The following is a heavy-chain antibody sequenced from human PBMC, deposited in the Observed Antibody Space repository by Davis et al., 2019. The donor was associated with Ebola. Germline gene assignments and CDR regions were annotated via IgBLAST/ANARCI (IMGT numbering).Heavy chain of an antibody. CDR3: ARHRVAAAGGAFDI. CDR1: GYRFTSYW. Sequence: GESLKISCKGSGYRFTSYWIGWVRQMPGRGLQWMGIIYPDDSDTRYSPSFQGQVTISADKSISTAYLQWGSLKASDTAIYYCARHRVAAAGGAFDIWGQGTIVTVSS. J-gene: IGHJ3*02. D-gene: IGHD6-13*01. V-gene: IGHV5-51*01. CDR2: IYPDDSDT.